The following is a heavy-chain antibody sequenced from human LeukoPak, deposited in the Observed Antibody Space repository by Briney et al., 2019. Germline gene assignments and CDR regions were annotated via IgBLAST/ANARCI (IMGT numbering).Heavy chain of an antibody. D-gene: IGHD2-15*01. V-gene: IGHV3-20*04. CDR1: GFTFDDYG. CDR3: ASHDLNCSGGSCYSN. Sequence: GGSLRLSCAASGFTFDDYGMSWVRQAPGKGLGWVSGINWNGGSTGYADSVKGRFTISRDNAKNSLYLQMNSLRAEDTAVYYCASHDLNCSGGSCYSNWGQGTLVTVSS. CDR2: INWNGGST. J-gene: IGHJ4*02.